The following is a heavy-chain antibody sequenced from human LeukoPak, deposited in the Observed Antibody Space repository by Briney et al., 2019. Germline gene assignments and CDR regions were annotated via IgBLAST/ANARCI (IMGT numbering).Heavy chain of an antibody. V-gene: IGHV1-58*02. CDR2: IVVASGHT. CDR3: VADHPNYGY. J-gene: IGHJ4*02. CDR1: GYTFTSYY. Sequence: SVKVSCKASGYTFTSYYMHWVRQARGQRLEWIGWIVVASGHTNYAQKLQGRVTITRDMSTNTDYMELSSLRSEDTAVYYCVADHPNYGYWGQGTLITVSS. D-gene: IGHD5-24*01.